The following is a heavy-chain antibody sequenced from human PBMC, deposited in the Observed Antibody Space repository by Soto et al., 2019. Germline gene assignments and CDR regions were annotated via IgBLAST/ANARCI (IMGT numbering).Heavy chain of an antibody. Sequence: GGSLRLSCAASGFTFSDYYMSWIRQAPGKGLEWVSYISSSGSTIYYADSVKGRFTISRDNAKNSLYLQMNSLIAEDTAVYYCARDSGIAVVGVPGWFDPWGQGTLVTVSS. CDR3: ARDSGIAVVGVPGWFDP. CDR2: ISSSGSTI. J-gene: IGHJ5*02. V-gene: IGHV3-11*01. CDR1: GFTFSDYY. D-gene: IGHD6-19*01.